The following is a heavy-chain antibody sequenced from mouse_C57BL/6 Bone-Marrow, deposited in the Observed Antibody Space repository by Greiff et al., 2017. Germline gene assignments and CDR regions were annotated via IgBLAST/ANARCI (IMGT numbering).Heavy chain of an antibody. CDR1: GYTFTSYW. CDR3: ARRCRHSNFYFDY. J-gene: IGHJ2*01. Sequence: QVQLQQPGAELVKPGASVKMSCKASGYTFTSYWITWVKQRPGQGLEWIGDIYPGSGSTNYNEKFKSKATLTVDTSSSTAYMHLSSLTSEDSAVYYCARRCRHSNFYFDYWGKAPLSQSPQ. D-gene: IGHD2-5*01. V-gene: IGHV1-55*01. CDR2: IYPGSGST.